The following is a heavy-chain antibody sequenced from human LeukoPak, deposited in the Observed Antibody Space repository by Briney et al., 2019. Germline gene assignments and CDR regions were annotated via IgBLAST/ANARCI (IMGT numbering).Heavy chain of an antibody. J-gene: IGHJ6*04. CDR1: GYTFTSYG. CDR2: ISAYNGNT. Sequence: VASVKVSCKASGYTFTSYGISWVRQAPGQGLEWMGWISAYNGNTNYAQKLQGRVTMTTDTSTSTAYMELRSLRSDDTAVYYYAREAIYCSSTSCYANPYYYYGMDVWGKGTTVTVSS. D-gene: IGHD2-2*01. CDR3: AREAIYCSSTSCYANPYYYYGMDV. V-gene: IGHV1-18*04.